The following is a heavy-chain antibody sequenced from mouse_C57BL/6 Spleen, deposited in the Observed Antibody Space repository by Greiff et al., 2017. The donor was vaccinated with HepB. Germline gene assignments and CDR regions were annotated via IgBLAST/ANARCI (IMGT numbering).Heavy chain of an antibody. D-gene: IGHD1-1*01. CDR1: GYTFTSYW. Sequence: QVQLQQPGAELVKPGASVKLSCKASGYTFTSYWMHWVKQRPGRGLEGIGRIDPNSGGTKYNEKFKSKATLTVDKPYSTAYMQLSSLTSEDSAVYYCARGAYYYGSGYFDVWGTGTTVTVSS. CDR2: IDPNSGGT. V-gene: IGHV1-72*01. CDR3: ARGAYYYGSGYFDV. J-gene: IGHJ1*03.